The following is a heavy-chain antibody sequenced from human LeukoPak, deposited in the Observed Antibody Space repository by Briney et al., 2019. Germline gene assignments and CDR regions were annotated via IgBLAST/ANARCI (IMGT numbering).Heavy chain of an antibody. V-gene: IGHV1-46*01. CDR1: GYTLTSYY. CDR2: INPSGGST. CDR3: ARDRGTTGTTGVYFDY. D-gene: IGHD1-1*01. J-gene: IGHJ4*02. Sequence: ASVKISCKASGYTLTSYYMHWVRQAPGQGLEWMGIINPSGGSTSYAQKFQGRVTMTRNTSTSTVYMELSSLRSEDTAVYYCARDRGTTGTTGVYFDYWGQGTLVTVSS.